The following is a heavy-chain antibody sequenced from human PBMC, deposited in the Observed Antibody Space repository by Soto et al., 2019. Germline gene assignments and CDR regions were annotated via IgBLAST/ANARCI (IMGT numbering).Heavy chain of an antibody. V-gene: IGHV4-30-2*01. Sequence: TLSLTCAVSGGSISSGGYSWSWIRQPPGKGLEWIGYIYHSGSTYYNPSLKSRVTISVDRSKNQFSLKLSSVTAADTAVYYCARGVTTVTTMEYWGKGTLVTVSS. CDR1: GGSISSGGYS. CDR2: IYHSGST. D-gene: IGHD4-17*01. J-gene: IGHJ4*02. CDR3: ARGVTTVTTMEY.